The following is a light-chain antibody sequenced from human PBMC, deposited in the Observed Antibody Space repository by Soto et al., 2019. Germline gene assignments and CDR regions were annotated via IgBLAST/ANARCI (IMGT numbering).Light chain of an antibody. CDR2: GAS. CDR3: QQYIKWPIT. J-gene: IGKJ5*01. Sequence: EIVMTQSPATLSVSPGESATLXXRASQSVSSNLAWYQQKPGEAPRLXIYGASTRATGIPARFSGSGSGTEFTLTVSSLQSEDFAVYYCQQYIKWPITFGQGTRLEIK. V-gene: IGKV3-15*01. CDR1: QSVSSN.